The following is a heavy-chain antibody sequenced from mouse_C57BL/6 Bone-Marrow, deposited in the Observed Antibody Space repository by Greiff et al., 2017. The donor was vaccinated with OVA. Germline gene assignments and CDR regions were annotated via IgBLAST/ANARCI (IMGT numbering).Heavy chain of an antibody. D-gene: IGHD4-1*01. CDR2: ISSGSSTI. Sequence: VQGVESGGGLVKPGGSLKLSCAASGFTFSDYGMHWVRQAPEKGLEWVAYISSGSSTIYYADTVKGRFTISRDNAKNTLFLQMTSLRSEDTAMYYCARRSGTLAWFAYWGQGTLVTVSA. V-gene: IGHV5-17*01. CDR3: ARRSGTLAWFAY. J-gene: IGHJ3*01. CDR1: GFTFSDYG.